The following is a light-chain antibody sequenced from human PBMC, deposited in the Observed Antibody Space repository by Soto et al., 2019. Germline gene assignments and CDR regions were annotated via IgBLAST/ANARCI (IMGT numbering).Light chain of an antibody. CDR1: QSVSDK. V-gene: IGKV3-15*01. J-gene: IGKJ4*01. CDR2: GAT. Sequence: EIVMTQSPATVSVSPGERATLSCRASQSVSDKLAWYQQKPGQAPRLLIYGATTRATGIPARFSGSGSGADFTLTISRLEPEDFAVYYCQQYGSSLGVTFGGGTKVDI. CDR3: QQYGSSLGVT.